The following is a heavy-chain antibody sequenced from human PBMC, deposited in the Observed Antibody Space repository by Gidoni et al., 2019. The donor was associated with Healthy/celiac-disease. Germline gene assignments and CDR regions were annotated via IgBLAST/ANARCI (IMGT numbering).Heavy chain of an antibody. J-gene: IGHJ6*02. D-gene: IGHD3-10*01. CDR2: ISGSGGST. Sequence: EVQLLESGGGLVQPGGSLRLSCAAYGFTFSSYAMSWVRQAPGKGLEWVSAISGSGGSTYYADSVKGRFTISRDNSKNTLYLQMNSLRAEDTAVYYCAKGGTMVRGADYGMDVWGQGTTVTVSS. CDR1: GFTFSSYA. CDR3: AKGGTMVRGADYGMDV. V-gene: IGHV3-23*01.